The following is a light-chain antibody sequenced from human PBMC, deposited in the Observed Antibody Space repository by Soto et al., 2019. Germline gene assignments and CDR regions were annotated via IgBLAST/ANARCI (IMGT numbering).Light chain of an antibody. CDR3: QQSGGT. CDR1: QSISSW. Sequence: DIQMTQSPSTLSASVGDRVTITCRASQSISSWLAWYQQKPGKAPKLLIYKASSLESGVPSRFSGSGSGTEFTLAISSLQPDDFATYYCQQSGGTFGQGTKVEIQ. J-gene: IGKJ1*01. CDR2: KAS. V-gene: IGKV1-5*03.